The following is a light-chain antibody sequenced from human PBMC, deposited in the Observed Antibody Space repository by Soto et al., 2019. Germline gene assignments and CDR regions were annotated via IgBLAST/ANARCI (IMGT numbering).Light chain of an antibody. CDR3: SSSTSSNTFV. Sequence: QSALTQPASVSGAPGQSITIYCTGTNSDVNYVSWHQQHPGKAPKLMIYEVINRSSGVSTRFSGSKSGNTASLTISGLQAEDEADYYCSSSTSSNTFVFGSGTKVTVL. J-gene: IGLJ1*01. V-gene: IGLV2-14*01. CDR1: NSDVNY. CDR2: EVI.